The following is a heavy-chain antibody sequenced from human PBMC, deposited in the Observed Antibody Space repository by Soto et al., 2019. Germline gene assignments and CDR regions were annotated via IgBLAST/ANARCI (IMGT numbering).Heavy chain of an antibody. CDR1: GFTFSSYA. CDR2: ISYDGSNK. D-gene: IGHD2-15*01. J-gene: IGHJ6*02. V-gene: IGHV3-30-3*01. CDR3: ASSGGSCPVLMDV. Sequence: GGSLRLSWAASGFTFSSYAMHWVRQAPGKGLEWVAVISYDGSNKYYADSVKGRFTISRDNSKNTLYLQMNSLRAEDTAVYYCASSGGSCPVLMDVWGQGTTVTVSS.